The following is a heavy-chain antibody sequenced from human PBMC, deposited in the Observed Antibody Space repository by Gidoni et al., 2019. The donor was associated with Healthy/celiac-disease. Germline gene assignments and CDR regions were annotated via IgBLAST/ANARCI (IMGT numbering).Heavy chain of an antibody. Sequence: QVQLQESGPGLVKPSETLSLTCTVSCGSISSYYWSWIRQPPGKGLEWIGYIYYSGSTNYNPSLKSRVTISVDTSKNQFSLKLSSVTAADTAVYYCSGSYYNYYYYGMDVWGQGTTVTVSS. CDR3: SGSYYNYYYYGMDV. CDR2: IYYSGST. CDR1: CGSISSYY. J-gene: IGHJ6*02. D-gene: IGHD3-10*01. V-gene: IGHV4-59*01.